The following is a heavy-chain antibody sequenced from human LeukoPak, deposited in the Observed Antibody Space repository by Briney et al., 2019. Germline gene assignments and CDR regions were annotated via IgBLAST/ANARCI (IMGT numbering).Heavy chain of an antibody. Sequence: GGSLRLSCAASGFTFSDYYMSWIRQAPGKGLEWVANIKQDGSEKYYVDSVKGRFTISRDNAKNSLYLQMNSLRAEDTAVYYCARDRVKSIAARLTYYFDYWGQGTLVTVSS. CDR3: ARDRVKSIAARLTYYFDY. D-gene: IGHD6-6*01. V-gene: IGHV3-7*01. J-gene: IGHJ4*02. CDR2: IKQDGSEK. CDR1: GFTFSDYY.